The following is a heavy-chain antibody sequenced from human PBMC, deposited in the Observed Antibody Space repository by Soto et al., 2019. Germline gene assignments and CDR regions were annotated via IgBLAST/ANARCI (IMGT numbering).Heavy chain of an antibody. V-gene: IGHV1-69*02. D-gene: IGHD5-12*01. CDR3: ARGLEMAPFAFDI. J-gene: IGHJ3*02. CDR1: GGTFSSYT. CDR2: IIPIPGIA. Sequence: QVQLVQSGAEVKKPGSSVKVSCKASGGTFSSYTISWVRQAPGQGLEWMGRIIPIPGIANYAQKFQGRVTITADKSTSTAYMELSSLRSEDTAVYYCARGLEMAPFAFDIWGQGTMVTVSS.